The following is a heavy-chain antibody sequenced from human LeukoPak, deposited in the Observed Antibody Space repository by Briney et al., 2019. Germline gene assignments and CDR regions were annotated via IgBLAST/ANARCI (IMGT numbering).Heavy chain of an antibody. J-gene: IGHJ5*02. Sequence: SETLSLTCTVSGGSISSYYWSWIRQPPGKGLEWIGYIYYSGSTNYNPSLKSRVTISVDTSKNQFSLKLSSVTAADTAVYYCARDVYYGFRGFDLWGQGTLVTVSS. CDR3: ARDVYYGFRGFDL. D-gene: IGHD3-10*01. V-gene: IGHV4-59*01. CDR2: IYYSGST. CDR1: GGSISSYY.